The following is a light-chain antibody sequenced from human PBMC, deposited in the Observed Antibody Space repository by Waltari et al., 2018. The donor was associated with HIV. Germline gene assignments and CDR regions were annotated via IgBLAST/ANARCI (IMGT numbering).Light chain of an antibody. CDR2: AAS. V-gene: IGKV1-16*01. Sequence: DIQMTQSPSSLSPSVGDRVTITCRASQGINNFLAWFQQKPGKAPKALSYAASNLHSRVPSRFSGGVSGTDFALTIRSLQPEDFATYYCQQYYSVPSPSGAGTNVEIK. CDR3: QQYYSVPSP. J-gene: IGKJ4*01. CDR1: QGINNF.